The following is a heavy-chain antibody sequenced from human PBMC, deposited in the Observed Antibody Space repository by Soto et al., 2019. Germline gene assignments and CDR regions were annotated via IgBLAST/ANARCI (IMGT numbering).Heavy chain of an antibody. CDR3: ARDMVLQTSATGPSYNYGMDV. CDR1: GFSVSDNY. J-gene: IGHJ6*02. CDR2: IYNVGIA. D-gene: IGHD3-10*01. Sequence: GGSLRLSCVVSGFSVSDNYVSWVRQAPGKGQEWVSVIYNVGIAFYAESVKCRFTVSRDSAHNMGFLHMDSLRAEDSAVYFCARDMVLQTSATGPSYNYGMDVWGQGTTVTVSS. V-gene: IGHV3-53*01.